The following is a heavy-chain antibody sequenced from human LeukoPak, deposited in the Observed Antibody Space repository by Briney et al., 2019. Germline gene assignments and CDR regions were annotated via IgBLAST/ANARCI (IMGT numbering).Heavy chain of an antibody. CDR3: ARDSSGGPFDY. Sequence: SETLSLTCTVSGGSVSGYYWSWIRQPPGKGLEWIGYVYNSVTTNYNPSLRSRVTISEDTSRNQFSLSLTFVTAADTAVYYCARDSSGGPFDYWGQGTLVTVSS. J-gene: IGHJ4*02. D-gene: IGHD3-22*01. CDR1: GGSVSGYY. V-gene: IGHV4-59*02. CDR2: VYNSVTT.